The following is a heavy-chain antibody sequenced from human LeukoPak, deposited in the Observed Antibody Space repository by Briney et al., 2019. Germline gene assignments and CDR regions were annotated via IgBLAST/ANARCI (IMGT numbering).Heavy chain of an antibody. CDR2: IYYSGST. CDR3: ARGREWEPKVFDY. J-gene: IGHJ4*02. D-gene: IGHD1-26*01. V-gene: IGHV4-59*01. Sequence: SETLSLICTVSGGSISGYYWSWIRQPPGKGLEWIGYIYYSGSTNYNPSLKSRVTISVDTSKNQFSLKLSSMTAADTAVYYCARGREWEPKVFDYWGQGTLVTVSS. CDR1: GGSISGYY.